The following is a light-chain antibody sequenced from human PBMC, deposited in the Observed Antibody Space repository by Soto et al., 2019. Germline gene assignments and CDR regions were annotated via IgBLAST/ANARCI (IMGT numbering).Light chain of an antibody. CDR3: LQSYSTPD. Sequence: DIQMTQSPSTLSGSVGDRVTITCRASQTISSWLAWYQQKPGKAPKLLIYKASTLKSGVPSRFSGSGSGTEFTLTISSLQPEDFANYYCLQSYSTPDFGQGTRLEIK. J-gene: IGKJ5*01. V-gene: IGKV1-5*03. CDR1: QTISSW. CDR2: KAS.